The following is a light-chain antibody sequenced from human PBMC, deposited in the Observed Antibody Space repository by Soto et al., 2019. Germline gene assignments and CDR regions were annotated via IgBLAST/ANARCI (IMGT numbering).Light chain of an antibody. CDR3: HQRRSWPIT. CDR1: QDVGSL. Sequence: EVVLTQSPATLSLSAGERASLSCRASQDVGSLIAWYQQKPGQPPRLLIYDASNRAPGIPARFSGSVSGTDFVLTISSLEPEDFAVYYCHQRRSWPITFGQGTRLEIK. J-gene: IGKJ5*01. CDR2: DAS. V-gene: IGKV3-11*01.